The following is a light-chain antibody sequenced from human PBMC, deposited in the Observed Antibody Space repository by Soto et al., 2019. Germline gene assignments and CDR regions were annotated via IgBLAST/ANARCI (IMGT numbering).Light chain of an antibody. J-gene: IGKJ4*01. CDR2: DAS. Sequence: EIVMTQSPATLSVSPGARATLSCRASQSISSKLAWYQQRPGQAPRLLIFDASTRATGVPVRFRGSGSGTEFTLTISGLQSEDFAVYCWQKYDKWPPTFGGGTKVEIK. CDR1: QSISSK. V-gene: IGKV3-15*01. CDR3: QKYDKWPPT.